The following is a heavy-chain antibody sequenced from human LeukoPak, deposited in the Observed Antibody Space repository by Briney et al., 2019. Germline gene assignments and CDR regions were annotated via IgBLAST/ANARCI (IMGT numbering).Heavy chain of an antibody. CDR3: ARGFYSGYDFWELEEALDGSFDY. Sequence: ASVKVSCKASGYTFTSYAMNWVRQAPGQGLEWMGWINTNTGNPTYAQGFTGRFVFSLDTSVSTAYLQISSLKAEDTAVYYCARGFYSGYDFWELEEALDGSFDYWGQGTLVTVSS. CDR2: INTNTGNP. J-gene: IGHJ4*02. V-gene: IGHV7-4-1*02. D-gene: IGHD5-12*01. CDR1: GYTFTSYA.